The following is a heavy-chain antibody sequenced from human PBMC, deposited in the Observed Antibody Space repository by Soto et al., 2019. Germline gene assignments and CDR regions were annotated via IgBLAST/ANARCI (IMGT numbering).Heavy chain of an antibody. D-gene: IGHD5-12*01. J-gene: IGHJ4*02. CDR2: IFYSGIT. Sequence: SSETLSLTCTVSDGSISTGGYYWSWVRQHPGKGLEWIGYIFYSGITYYNPSLKSRVTISVDTSENQFSLKLNSVTAADTAVYYCAGRGYNYIDYWGRGTLVTVSS. CDR3: AGRGYNYIDY. CDR1: DGSISTGGYY. V-gene: IGHV4-31*03.